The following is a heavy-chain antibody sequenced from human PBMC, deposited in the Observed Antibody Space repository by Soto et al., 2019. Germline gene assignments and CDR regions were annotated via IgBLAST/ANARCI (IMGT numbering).Heavy chain of an antibody. CDR3: AKGGPLMTTVTPGAFDI. J-gene: IGHJ3*02. CDR2: ISGSGGST. D-gene: IGHD4-4*01. V-gene: IGHV3-23*01. Sequence: GSLSLSCAASGFTFSSYAMSWVRQAPGKGLEWVSAISGSGGSTYYADSVKGRFTISRDNSKNTLYLQMNSLRAEDTAVYYCAKGGPLMTTVTPGAFDIWGQGTMVTVSS. CDR1: GFTFSSYA.